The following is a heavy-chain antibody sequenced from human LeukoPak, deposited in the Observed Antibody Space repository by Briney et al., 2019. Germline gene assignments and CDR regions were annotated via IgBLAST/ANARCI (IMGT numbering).Heavy chain of an antibody. CDR2: ISGGGDST. D-gene: IGHD5-18*01. CDR3: AKDSATYVDTAMVS. CDR1: GFIFSSYA. Sequence: GGSLRLSCAASGFIFSSYAMSWVRQAPGKGLEWGSGISGGGDSTNYADSVKGRVTISRDNSKNTLSLQMNSLRAEDTAVYYCAKDSATYVDTAMVSWGQGTLVTVSS. V-gene: IGHV3-23*01. J-gene: IGHJ5*02.